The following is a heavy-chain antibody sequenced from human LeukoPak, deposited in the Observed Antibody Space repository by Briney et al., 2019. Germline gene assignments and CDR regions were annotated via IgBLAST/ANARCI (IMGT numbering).Heavy chain of an antibody. CDR1: GFTFGDYA. V-gene: IGHV3-49*03. CDR2: IRSKAYGGTT. J-gene: IGHJ6*02. Sequence: GGSLRLSCTASGFTFGDYAMSWFRQAPGKGLEWVGFIRSKAYGGTTEYAASVKGRFTISRDDSKSIAYLQMNSLKTEDTAVYYCTRESMVVTAILYYYYYGMDVWGQGTTVTVSS. CDR3: TRESMVVTAILYYYYYGMDV. D-gene: IGHD2-21*02.